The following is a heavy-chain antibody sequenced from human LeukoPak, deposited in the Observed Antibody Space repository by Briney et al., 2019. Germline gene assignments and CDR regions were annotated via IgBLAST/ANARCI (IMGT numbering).Heavy chain of an antibody. Sequence: ASVKVSCKASGYTFTSYYMHWVRQAPGQGLEWMGIINPSGGSTSYAQKFQGRVTMTRDTSTSTVYMELSSLRSEDTAVYYCATTGMTTVTTGGFDPWGQGTLVTVSS. CDR1: GYTFTSYY. CDR2: INPSGGST. CDR3: ATTGMTTVTTGGFDP. D-gene: IGHD4-17*01. V-gene: IGHV1-46*01. J-gene: IGHJ5*02.